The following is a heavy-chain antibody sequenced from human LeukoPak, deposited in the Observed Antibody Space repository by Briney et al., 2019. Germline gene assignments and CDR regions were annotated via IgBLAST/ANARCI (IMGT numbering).Heavy chain of an antibody. V-gene: IGHV3-7*04. D-gene: IGHD6-6*01. CDR1: GFTFSYYW. J-gene: IGHJ4*02. CDR2: INEDGSEK. CDR3: ARGSSSSFDY. Sequence: GGSLRLSFAASGFTFSYYWMSWVRQAPGKGLEWVANINEDGSEKYYVDSVKGRFTISRDNAKNSLYLQMNSLRAEDTAVYYCARGSSSSFDYWGQGTLVTVSS.